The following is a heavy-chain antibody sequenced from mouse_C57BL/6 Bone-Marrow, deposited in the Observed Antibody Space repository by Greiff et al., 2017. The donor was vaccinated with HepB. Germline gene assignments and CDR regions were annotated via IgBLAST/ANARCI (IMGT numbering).Heavy chain of an antibody. V-gene: IGHV1-72*01. CDR3: ARGWLLGDWYFDV. Sequence: QVQLQQSGAELVKPGASVKLSCKASGYTFTSYWMHWVKQRPGRGLEWIRRIDPNSGGTKYNEKFKSKATLTVDKPSSTAYMQLSSLTSEDSAVYYCARGWLLGDWYFDVWGTGTTVTVSS. J-gene: IGHJ1*03. D-gene: IGHD2-3*01. CDR1: GYTFTSYW. CDR2: IDPNSGGT.